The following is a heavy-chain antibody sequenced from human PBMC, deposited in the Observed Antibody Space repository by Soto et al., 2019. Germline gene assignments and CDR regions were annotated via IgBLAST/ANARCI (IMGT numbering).Heavy chain of an antibody. CDR3: ARSFAIFGVADNYYMDV. V-gene: IGHV1-18*01. J-gene: IGHJ6*03. CDR1: GYTFTSYG. D-gene: IGHD3-3*01. Sequence: ASVKVSCKASGYTFTSYGISWVRQAPGQGLEWMGWISAYNGNTNYAQKLQGRVTMTTDTSTSTAYMELRSLRSDDTAVYYCARSFAIFGVADNYYMDVWGKGTTVTVSS. CDR2: ISAYNGNT.